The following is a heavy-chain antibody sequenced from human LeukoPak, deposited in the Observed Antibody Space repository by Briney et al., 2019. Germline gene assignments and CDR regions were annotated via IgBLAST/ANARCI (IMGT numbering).Heavy chain of an antibody. D-gene: IGHD3-10*01. V-gene: IGHV3-66*01. CDR3: ARDSGFGEFNNY. Sequence: GGSLRLSCAASGFTVSSNHMSWVRQAPGKGLEWVSVIYSGGSTYYADSVKGRFTISRDNSKNTLYLQMNTLRAGDTAVYYCARDSGFGEFNNYWGQGTLVTVSS. CDR2: IYSGGST. CDR1: GFTVSSNH. J-gene: IGHJ4*02.